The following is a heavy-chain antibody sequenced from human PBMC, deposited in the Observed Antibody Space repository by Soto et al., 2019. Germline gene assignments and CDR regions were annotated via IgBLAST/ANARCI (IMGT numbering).Heavy chain of an antibody. CDR1: GYTFTHYD. J-gene: IGHJ5*02. CDR3: ARGVYCISTSCYGNWFDP. V-gene: IGHV1-8*01. CDR2: MNPHSGNT. Sequence: ASGEVSCKGSGYTFTHYDIKWVRQATGQGLEWMGGMNPHSGNTGYAQKFQGRVTMIRNTSISTAYMELSSLRSEDTAVYYCARGVYCISTSCYGNWFDPWGQGTLVTVSS. D-gene: IGHD2-2*01.